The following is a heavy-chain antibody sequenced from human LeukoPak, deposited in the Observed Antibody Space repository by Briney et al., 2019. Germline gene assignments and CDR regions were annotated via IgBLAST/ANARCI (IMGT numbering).Heavy chain of an antibody. J-gene: IGHJ6*02. D-gene: IGHD5-18*01. V-gene: IGHV3-53*01. CDR1: GFTVSSNY. CDR2: IYSGGST. Sequence: PGGSLRLSCAASGFTVSSNYMSWVRQAPGKGLEWVSVIYSGGSTYYADSVKGRFTISRDNSKNTLYLQMNSPRAEDTAVYYCARDRSGKSYGFYYYYGMDVWGQGTTVTVSS. CDR3: ARDRSGKSYGFYYYYGMDV.